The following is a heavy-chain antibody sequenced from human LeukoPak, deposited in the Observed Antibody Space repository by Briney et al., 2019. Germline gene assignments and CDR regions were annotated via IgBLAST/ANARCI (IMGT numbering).Heavy chain of an antibody. CDR3: ARTKFFDY. V-gene: IGHV4-59*01. CDR2: VSYSGST. Sequence: PSETLSLTCTVSGGSISSYYWSWVRQPPGKGLEWIGYVSYSGSTDYNPSLKSRVTISVDTSKNQFSLKLSSVTAADTAVYYCARTKFFDYWGQGTLVTVSS. J-gene: IGHJ4*02. CDR1: GGSISSYY.